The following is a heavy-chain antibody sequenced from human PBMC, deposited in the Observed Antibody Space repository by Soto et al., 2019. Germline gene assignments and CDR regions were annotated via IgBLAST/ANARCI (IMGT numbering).Heavy chain of an antibody. V-gene: IGHV5-51*03. J-gene: IGHJ4*02. CDR2: IYPGDSDI. CDR3: ARRVYGYSYAD. CDR1: GYSFTTYW. D-gene: IGHD5-18*01. Sequence: EVQLVQSEADVKKPGESLKNSCKASGYSFTTYWIGWVRQMPGKGLEWMGIIYPGDSDIRYSPSFQGQVTISADKSISTAYLQWSSLKASDTAMYYCARRVYGYSYADWGQGTLVTVSS.